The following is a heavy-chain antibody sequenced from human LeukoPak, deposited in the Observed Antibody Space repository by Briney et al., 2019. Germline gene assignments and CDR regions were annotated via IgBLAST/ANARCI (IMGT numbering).Heavy chain of an antibody. Sequence: SVKVSCKASGGTFSSYAISWVRQAPGQGLEWMGGIIPIFGTANYAQKFQGRVTITADESTSTAYMELSSLRSENTAVYYCARVAVTDNNWFDPWGQGTLVTVSS. CDR2: IIPIFGTA. CDR3: ARVAVTDNNWFDP. J-gene: IGHJ5*02. V-gene: IGHV1-69*01. D-gene: IGHD4-17*01. CDR1: GGTFSSYA.